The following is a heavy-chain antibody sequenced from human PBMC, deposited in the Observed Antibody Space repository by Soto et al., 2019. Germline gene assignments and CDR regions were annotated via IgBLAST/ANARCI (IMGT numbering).Heavy chain of an antibody. D-gene: IGHD6-13*01. V-gene: IGHV4-4*02. CDR1: SDSISCDKW. CDR3: ARGERQQQRDY. Sequence: SNTLSLTSAVRSDSISCDKWWSSVRQPPGKGLEWIGEIHHSGNSNYNPSLKSRVIISVDKSKNQFSLKLSSVTDADTAVYYCARGERQQQRDYWGQGTRVTVS. CDR2: IHHSGNS. J-gene: IGHJ4*02.